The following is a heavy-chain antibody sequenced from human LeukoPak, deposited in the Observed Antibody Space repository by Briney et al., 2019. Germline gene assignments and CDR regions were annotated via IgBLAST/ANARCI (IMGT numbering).Heavy chain of an antibody. V-gene: IGHV4-34*01. CDR3: ARASTDILTGYYIHTNWFDP. CDR1: GGSFSGYY. J-gene: IGHJ5*02. D-gene: IGHD3-9*01. Sequence: PSETLSLTCAVYGGSFSGYYWSWIRQPPGKGLEWIGEINHSGSTNYNPSLKSRVTISVDTSKNQFSLKLSSVTAADTAVYYCARASTDILTGYYIHTNWFDPWGQGALVTVSS. CDR2: INHSGST.